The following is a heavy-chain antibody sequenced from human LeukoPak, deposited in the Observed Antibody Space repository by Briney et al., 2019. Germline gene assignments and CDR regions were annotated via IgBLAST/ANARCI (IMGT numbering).Heavy chain of an antibody. Sequence: GASVNVSCKASVYTFTTYGISWVRQAPGQGLEWMGWISAYNGNTNYAQKLQGRVTMTTDTSTTTAYMELRSLRSDDTAVYYCARDAAAAGSDYWGQGTLVTVSS. V-gene: IGHV1-18*01. CDR3: ARDAAAAGSDY. J-gene: IGHJ4*02. CDR1: VYTFTTYG. D-gene: IGHD6-13*01. CDR2: ISAYNGNT.